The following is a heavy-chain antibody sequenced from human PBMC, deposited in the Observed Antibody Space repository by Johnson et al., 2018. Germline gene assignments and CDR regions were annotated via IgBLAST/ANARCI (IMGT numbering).Heavy chain of an antibody. V-gene: IGHV3-33*06. CDR1: GFTFSSFG. J-gene: IGHJ1*01. Sequence: QVQLVQSGGGVVQSGRSLRLSCAASGFTFSSFGMHWVRQTPGKGLEWVAVIWYDGSNKYYADSVKGRFTISRDNSKNTLYLQMNSLRAEDTAVYYCAKLLITMIVVAPFQHWGQGTLVTVSS. D-gene: IGHD3-22*01. CDR2: IWYDGSNK. CDR3: AKLLITMIVVAPFQH.